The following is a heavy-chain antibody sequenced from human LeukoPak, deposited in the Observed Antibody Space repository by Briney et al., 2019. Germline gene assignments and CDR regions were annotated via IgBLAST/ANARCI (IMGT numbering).Heavy chain of an antibody. CDR1: GFTFSSYG. J-gene: IGHJ4*02. CDR3: ANNGMAVAGTLDY. D-gene: IGHD6-19*01. CDR2: ISYDGSNK. Sequence: PGGSLRLSCAASGFTFSSYGMHWVRQAPGKGLEWVAVISYDGSNKYYADSVKGRFTISRDNSKNTLYLQMNSLRAEDTAVYYCANNGMAVAGTLDYWGQGTLVTVSS. V-gene: IGHV3-30*18.